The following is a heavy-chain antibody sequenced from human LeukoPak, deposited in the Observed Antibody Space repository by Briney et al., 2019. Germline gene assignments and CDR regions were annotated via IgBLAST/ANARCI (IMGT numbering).Heavy chain of an antibody. CDR1: GGSFSGYY. CDR2: INHSGST. CDR3: ARGRPVPVDY. D-gene: IGHD4-17*01. Sequence: SETLSLTCAVYGGSFSGYYWSWIRQPPGKGLEWIGKINHSGSTNYNPSLKSRVTISVDTSKNQFSLKLSSVTAADTAVYYCARGRPVPVDYWGQGTLVTVSS. V-gene: IGHV4-34*01. J-gene: IGHJ4*02.